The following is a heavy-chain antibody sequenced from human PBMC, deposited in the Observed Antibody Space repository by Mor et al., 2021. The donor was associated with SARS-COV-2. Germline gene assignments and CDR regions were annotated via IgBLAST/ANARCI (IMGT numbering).Heavy chain of an antibody. V-gene: IGHV4-39*07. D-gene: IGHD3-10*01. Sequence: FYNPSLKSRVTISVDTSEDQFSLKLSSVTAADTAVYYCARGLGDWGQGTLVTVSS. CDR3: ARGLGD. J-gene: IGHJ4*02.